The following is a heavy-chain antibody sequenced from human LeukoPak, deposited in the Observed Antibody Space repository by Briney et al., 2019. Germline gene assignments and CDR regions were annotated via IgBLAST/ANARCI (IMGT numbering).Heavy chain of an antibody. V-gene: IGHV4-59*01. CDR2: IYYSGST. Sequence: MPSETLSLTCTVSGGSISSYYWSWIRQPPGKGLEWIGYIYYSGSTNYNPSLKSRVTISVDTSKNQFSLKLSSVTAADTAVYYCARGGPWERGDVWGQGTMVTVSS. J-gene: IGHJ3*01. D-gene: IGHD1-26*01. CDR1: GGSISSYY. CDR3: ARGGPWERGDV.